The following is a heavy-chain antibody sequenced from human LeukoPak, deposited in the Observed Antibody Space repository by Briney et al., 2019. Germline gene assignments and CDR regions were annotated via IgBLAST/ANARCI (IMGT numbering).Heavy chain of an antibody. D-gene: IGHD5-18*01. CDR2: ISWDGGST. J-gene: IGHJ4*02. CDR3: ASLDTAAIRTGGY. Sequence: GGSLRLSCAASGFTFDDYTMHWVRQAPGKGLEWVSLISWDGGSTYYADSVKGRFTISRDSARNSLYLQMTSLKADDTAVYYCASLDTAAIRTGGYWGQGTLVTVSS. CDR1: GFTFDDYT. V-gene: IGHV3-43*01.